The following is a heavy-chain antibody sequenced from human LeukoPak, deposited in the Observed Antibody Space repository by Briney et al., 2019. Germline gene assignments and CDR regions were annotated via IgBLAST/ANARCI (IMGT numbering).Heavy chain of an antibody. CDR3: ARAIWYGSGTTAFDY. CDR1: GGSFSSYY. D-gene: IGHD3-10*01. J-gene: IGHJ4*02. CDR2: IYTSGITNYNT. Sequence: PSETLSLTFTVSGGSFSSYYWSWIRQPAGKGLGGIGLIYTSGITNYNTNYNPSLRSRVTMSVDTSKNQFSLKLNSVTAADTAVYYCARAIWYGSGTTAFDYWGPGTLVTVSS. V-gene: IGHV4-4*07.